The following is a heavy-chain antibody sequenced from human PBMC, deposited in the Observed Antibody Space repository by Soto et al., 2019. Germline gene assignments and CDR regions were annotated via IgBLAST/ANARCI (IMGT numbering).Heavy chain of an antibody. J-gene: IGHJ6*02. D-gene: IGHD6-19*01. Sequence: GGSLRLSCEASGFTVSSNYMSWVRQAPGRGLEWVSIISYDGSNKYYADSVKGRFTISRDNSKNTLYLQMNSLRAEDTAVYYCAKDPQYSSGGSFHYYYYGMDVCGQGTTVTVSS. CDR3: AKDPQYSSGGSFHYYYYGMDV. CDR2: ISYDGSNK. CDR1: GFTVSSNY. V-gene: IGHV3-30*18.